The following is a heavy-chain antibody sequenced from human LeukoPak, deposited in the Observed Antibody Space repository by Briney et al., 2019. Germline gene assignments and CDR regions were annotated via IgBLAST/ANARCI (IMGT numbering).Heavy chain of an antibody. CDR2: ISGSGGAT. D-gene: IGHD4-23*01. CDR1: GFTFSSSA. CDR3: AKAVGYLDAFDL. V-gene: IGHV3-23*01. Sequence: GGSLRLSCAASGFTFSSSAMSWVRQAPGKERNGVSAISGSGGATYYADSVKGRFTISRDNFKNTLYLQVNSLRAEDPAVYYCAKAVGYLDAFDLWGQGTLVTVSS. J-gene: IGHJ3*01.